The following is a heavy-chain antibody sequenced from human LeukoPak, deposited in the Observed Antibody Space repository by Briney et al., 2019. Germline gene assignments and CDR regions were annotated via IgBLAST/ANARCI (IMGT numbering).Heavy chain of an antibody. Sequence: PGASLRLSCAASGFTFSNYWMSWVRQAPGKGLEWVACIHQHGNEKYFVDSVRGRFTISRDNAKNSLYLQMSSLRAEDTAVYYCATLNGPLFEYWGQGTLVTVSS. J-gene: IGHJ4*02. CDR3: ATLNGPLFEY. CDR1: GFTFSNYW. CDR2: IHQHGNEK. D-gene: IGHD2-8*01. V-gene: IGHV3-7*01.